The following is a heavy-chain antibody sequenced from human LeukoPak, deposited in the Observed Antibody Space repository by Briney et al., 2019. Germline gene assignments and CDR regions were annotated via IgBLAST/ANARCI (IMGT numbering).Heavy chain of an antibody. Sequence: GASVEVSCKASGYTFTGYYMHWVRQAPGQGLEWMGWINPNSGGTNYAQKFQGRVTMTRDTSISTAYMELSRLRSDDTAVYYCAREDWNYGQFDYWGQGTLVTVSS. V-gene: IGHV1-2*02. CDR2: INPNSGGT. CDR1: GYTFTGYY. J-gene: IGHJ4*02. CDR3: AREDWNYGQFDY. D-gene: IGHD1-7*01.